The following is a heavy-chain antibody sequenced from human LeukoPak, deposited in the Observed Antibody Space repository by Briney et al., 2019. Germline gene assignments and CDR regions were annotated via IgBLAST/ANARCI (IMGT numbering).Heavy chain of an antibody. V-gene: IGHV3-23*01. D-gene: IGHD1-26*01. CDR3: VKGVRMGVTSAFDI. CDR2: STGSGYST. J-gene: IGHJ3*02. Sequence: PGGSLRLSCAASAFTFSNYAMSWVRQAPGKGMEWVSGSTGSGYSTYYAESVKGRFTISRDNSKNTLYLQMNSLRAEDTAVYYCVKGVRMGVTSAFDIWGQGTMVTVSS. CDR1: AFTFSNYA.